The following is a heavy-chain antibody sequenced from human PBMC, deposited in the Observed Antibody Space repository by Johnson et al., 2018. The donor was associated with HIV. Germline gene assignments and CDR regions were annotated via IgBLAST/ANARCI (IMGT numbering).Heavy chain of an antibody. Sequence: EVQLVESGGVVVQPGGSLRLSCAASGFTFDDYAMHWVRQAPGKGLEWVSLISWDGGSTYYADSVKGRFTISRDNSKNSLYLQMNSLGAEDTAVYYCARDGGSGWDPDAFDIGGQGTMVTVSS. CDR1: GFTFDDYA. CDR3: ARDGGSGWDPDAFDI. D-gene: IGHD6-19*01. V-gene: IGHV3-43D*03. J-gene: IGHJ3*02. CDR2: ISWDGGST.